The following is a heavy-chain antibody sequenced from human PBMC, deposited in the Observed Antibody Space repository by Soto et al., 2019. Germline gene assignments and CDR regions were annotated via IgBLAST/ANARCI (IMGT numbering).Heavy chain of an antibody. V-gene: IGHV3-21*01. CDR1: GFTFSSYS. CDR3: ARDRPIVGATTFDY. CDR2: ISSSSSYI. D-gene: IGHD1-26*01. J-gene: IGHJ4*02. Sequence: GESLKISCAASGFTFSSYSMNWVRQAPGKGLEWVSSISSSSSYIYYADSVKGRFTISRDNAKNSLYLQMNSLRAEDTAVYYCARDRPIVGATTFDYWGQGTLVTVSS.